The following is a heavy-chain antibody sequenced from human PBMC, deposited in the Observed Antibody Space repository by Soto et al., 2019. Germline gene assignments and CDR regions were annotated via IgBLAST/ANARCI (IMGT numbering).Heavy chain of an antibody. CDR1: GYKFINHY. J-gene: IGHJ4*02. Sequence: QVQLVQSGAEVKKPGASVKVSCKASGYKFINHYIHWVRQAPGVGLEWMGIINPNGGGADYAQKFQDRVTMTTDTYMNTVHMNLRSLTSEVTAVYFCARDSSASATSYSFDNWGQGTLVSVSS. CDR3: ARDSSASATSYSFDN. V-gene: IGHV1-46*01. D-gene: IGHD2-15*01. CDR2: INPNGGGA.